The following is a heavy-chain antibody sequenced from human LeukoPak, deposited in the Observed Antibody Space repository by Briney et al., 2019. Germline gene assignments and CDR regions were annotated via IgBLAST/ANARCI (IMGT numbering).Heavy chain of an antibody. CDR2: IYSGGST. D-gene: IGHD3-10*01. J-gene: IGHJ5*02. V-gene: IGHV3-53*01. CDR1: GFTVSSNY. Sequence: PGGSLRLSCAASGFTVSSNYMSWVRQAPGKGLEWVSIIYSGGSTFYADSVKGRFTISRDNAENSLYLQMNSLRAEDTAVYYCAESGSLRGLLSWFDPWGQGTLVTVSS. CDR3: AESGSLRGLLSWFDP.